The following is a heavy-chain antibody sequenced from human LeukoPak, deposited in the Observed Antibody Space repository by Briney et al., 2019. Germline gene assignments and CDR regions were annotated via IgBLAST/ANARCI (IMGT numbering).Heavy chain of an antibody. CDR2: IYHSGST. CDR3: ARAAPSRKYYYDNSGHTDY. CDR1: GYSISSGYY. Sequence: SETLSLTCAVSGYSISSGYYWGWIRQPPGKGLEWIGSIYHSGSTYYNPSLKRRVTISVDTSKYQFSLKLSSVTAADTAVYYCARAAPSRKYYYDNSGHTDYWGQGALVTVSS. J-gene: IGHJ4*02. D-gene: IGHD3-22*01. V-gene: IGHV4-38-2*01.